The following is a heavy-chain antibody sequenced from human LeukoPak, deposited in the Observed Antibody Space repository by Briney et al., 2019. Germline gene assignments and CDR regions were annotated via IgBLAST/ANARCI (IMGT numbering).Heavy chain of an antibody. D-gene: IGHD3-10*01. CDR3: TTDDGVLLWFGGRDYKYYFDY. V-gene: IGHV3-15*07. CDR1: GFIFSNAW. CDR2: IKSKTDGGTT. Sequence: PGGSLRLSCAASGFIFSNAWMNWVRQAPGKGLEWVGRIKSKTDGGTTDYAAPVKGRFTISRDDSKNTLYLQMNSLKTEDTAVYYCTTDDGVLLWFGGRDYKYYFDYWGQGTLVTVSS. J-gene: IGHJ4*02.